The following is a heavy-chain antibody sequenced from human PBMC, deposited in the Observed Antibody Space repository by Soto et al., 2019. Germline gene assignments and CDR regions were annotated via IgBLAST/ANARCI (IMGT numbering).Heavy chain of an antibody. Sequence: ASVKVSCKASGYTFTSYYMHWVRQVPGQGLEWMGIINPSGGSTSYAQKFQGRVTMTRDTSTSTAYMELSSLRSEDTAVYYCARGCSSTSCYAAYDSSGYYYVAEYFQHWGQGTLVTVSS. V-gene: IGHV1-46*01. CDR1: GYTFTSYY. D-gene: IGHD2-2*01. CDR2: INPSGGST. CDR3: ARGCSSTSCYAAYDSSGYYYVAEYFQH. J-gene: IGHJ1*01.